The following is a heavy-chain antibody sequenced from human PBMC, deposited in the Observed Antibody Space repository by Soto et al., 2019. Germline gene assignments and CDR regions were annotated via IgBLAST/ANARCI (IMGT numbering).Heavy chain of an antibody. D-gene: IGHD3-22*01. J-gene: IGHJ4*02. CDR2: IYSSGST. Sequence: QLQLQESGPGLVKPSETLSLPCTVSAGFISSSSYFWGWIRQPPGKGLEWIGTIYSSGSTYNNPSLKRRVTISVDTAQNQFSRKLSSVTAADTAVYYCARHLAGYDLSGFYPRAIDFWGQGTLVTGSS. V-gene: IGHV4-39*01. CDR1: AGFISSSSYF. CDR3: ARHLAGYDLSGFYPRAIDF.